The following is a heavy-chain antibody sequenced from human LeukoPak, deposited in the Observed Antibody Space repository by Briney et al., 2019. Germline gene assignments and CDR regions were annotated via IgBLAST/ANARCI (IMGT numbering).Heavy chain of an antibody. CDR1: GYSISSGYY. CDR3: ARRIVVVPAAIRNGDAFDI. D-gene: IGHD2-2*01. V-gene: IGHV4-38-2*01. Sequence: PSETLSLTCAVSGYSISSGYYWGWIRQPPGRGLDWIGIIYYTGSTYYNPSLRSRVTISMDTSKNQFSLRLNSVTAADTAIYYCARRIVVVPAAIRNGDAFDIWGRGTMVSVSS. CDR2: IYYTGST. J-gene: IGHJ3*02.